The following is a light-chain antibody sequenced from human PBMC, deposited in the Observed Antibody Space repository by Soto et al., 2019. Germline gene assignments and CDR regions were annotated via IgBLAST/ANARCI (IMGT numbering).Light chain of an antibody. Sequence: EIVLTQSPGTLSLSPGERATLSCRTSQSVNSNFLAWYQQKPGQAPRLLVYVSSTRAAGVTDRFSGSGSGTDVTITISRLEPEDFAVYYCQQYGRSPLLYTFGQGTKLGVK. J-gene: IGKJ2*01. V-gene: IGKV3-20*01. CDR2: VSS. CDR1: QSVNSNF. CDR3: QQYGRSPLLYT.